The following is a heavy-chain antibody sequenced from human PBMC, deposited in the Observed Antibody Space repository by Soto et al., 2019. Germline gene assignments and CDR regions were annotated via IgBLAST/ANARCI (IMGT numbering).Heavy chain of an antibody. CDR3: AHRVLRTVFGLVTTTAIYFDF. Sequence: QITLNESGPTVVRPTETLTLTCRFSGFSLTNSGVGVGWIRSSPGKAPEWLALIYWDDDKRYSASLKSRLTITKDTPKNQVVLPVSDLDPTDTATYYCAHRVLRTVFGLVTTTAIYFDFWGQGTPVAVSS. D-gene: IGHD3-3*01. V-gene: IGHV2-5*02. J-gene: IGHJ4*02. CDR1: GFSLTNSGVG. CDR2: IYWDDDK.